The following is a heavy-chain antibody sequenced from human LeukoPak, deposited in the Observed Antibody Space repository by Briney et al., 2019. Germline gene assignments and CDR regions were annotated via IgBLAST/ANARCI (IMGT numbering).Heavy chain of an antibody. CDR3: AKGSIVGATSYYYMDV. J-gene: IGHJ6*03. CDR2: ISGSGGST. D-gene: IGHD1-26*01. CDR1: GFTFSSYG. Sequence: GGSLRLSCAASGFTFSSYGMSWVRQAPGKGLEWVSAISGSGGSTYYADSVKGRFTISRDNSKNTLYLQMNSLRAEDTAAYYCAKGSIVGATSYYYMDVWGKGTTVTISS. V-gene: IGHV3-23*01.